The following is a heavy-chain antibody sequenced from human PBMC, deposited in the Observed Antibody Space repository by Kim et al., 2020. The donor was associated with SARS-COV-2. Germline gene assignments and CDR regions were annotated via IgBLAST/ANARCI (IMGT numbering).Heavy chain of an antibody. CDR2: ISWNSGTI. CDR1: GFTFDDYA. CDR3: AKEAISGVRWFDP. D-gene: IGHD3-10*01. J-gene: IGHJ5*02. V-gene: IGHV3-9*01. Sequence: GGSLRLYCAASGFTFDDYAMYWVRQSPGKGLEWVSGISWNSGTIDYADSVKGRFIISRDNAKNSVYLQMNSLRVEDTAWYYCAKEAISGVRWFDPWGQGTLVTVSS.